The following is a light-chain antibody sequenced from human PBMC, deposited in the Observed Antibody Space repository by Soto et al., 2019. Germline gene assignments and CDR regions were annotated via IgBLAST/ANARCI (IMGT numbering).Light chain of an antibody. V-gene: IGLV2-11*01. CDR3: CSYADTYVE. J-gene: IGLJ2*01. Sequence: QSVLTQPHSVSGSPGQSVAISCTGISNYIGPYNYVSWYQQHPGKAPKLIIYDVDKRPSGVPYRFSGSKSGDTASLTISGLQPDDEADYYCCSYADTYVELGGGTKLTVL. CDR1: SNYIGPYNY. CDR2: DVD.